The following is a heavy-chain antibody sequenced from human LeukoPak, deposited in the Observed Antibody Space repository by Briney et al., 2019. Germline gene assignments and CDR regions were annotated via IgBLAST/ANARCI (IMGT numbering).Heavy chain of an antibody. V-gene: IGHV4-34*01. Sequence: PSETLSLTCTVSGGSISSYYWSWIRQPPGKGLEWIGEINHSGSTNYNPSLKSRVTISVDTSKNQFSLKLSSVTAADTAVYYCARGRIQLWSFDYWGQGTLVTVSS. J-gene: IGHJ4*02. CDR1: GGSISSYY. D-gene: IGHD5-18*01. CDR2: INHSGST. CDR3: ARGRIQLWSFDY.